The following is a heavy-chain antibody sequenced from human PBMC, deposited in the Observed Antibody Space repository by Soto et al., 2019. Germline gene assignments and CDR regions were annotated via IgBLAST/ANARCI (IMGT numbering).Heavy chain of an antibody. J-gene: IGHJ4*02. V-gene: IGHV1-2*02. CDR1: GYTFTGYY. Sequence: QVQLVQSGAEVKKPGASVNVSCKASGYTFTGYYMHWVLQAPGQGLEWMGWINPKSGGTRYTQKLQGRVTMTWDTSISTAYMALTRVRADDTAVYYCARDLAKGGGSAGFDYWGQGTLVTVSS. CDR2: INPKSGGT. CDR3: ARDLAKGGGSAGFDY. D-gene: IGHD1-26*01.